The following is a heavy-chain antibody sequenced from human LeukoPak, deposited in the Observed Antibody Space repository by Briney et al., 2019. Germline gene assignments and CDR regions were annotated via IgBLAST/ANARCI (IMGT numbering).Heavy chain of an antibody. CDR1: GYTFTSYY. V-gene: IGHV1-46*01. Sequence: ASVKVSCKASGYTFTSYYIHWVRQAPGQGLEWMGLINPSGGSTNYAQKLQGRVTMTTDTSTSTAYMELRSLRSDDTALYYCARGSYGDYDGWFDPWGQGTLVTVSS. D-gene: IGHD4-17*01. J-gene: IGHJ5*02. CDR3: ARGSYGDYDGWFDP. CDR2: INPSGGST.